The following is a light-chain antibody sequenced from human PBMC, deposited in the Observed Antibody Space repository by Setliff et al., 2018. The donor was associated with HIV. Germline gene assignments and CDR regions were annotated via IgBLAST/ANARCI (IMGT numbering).Light chain of an antibody. CDR1: SSDVGGYNY. J-gene: IGLJ3*02. CDR3: ASYTSSLFRV. V-gene: IGLV2-14*03. CDR2: DVT. Sequence: QSALTQPASVSGSPGQSINISCAGTSSDVGGYNYVSWYQHHPGKAPKLMIYDVTNRPSGVSTRFSGSKSGSTASLTISGLQPEDEADYYCASYTSSLFRVFGGGTKGTVL.